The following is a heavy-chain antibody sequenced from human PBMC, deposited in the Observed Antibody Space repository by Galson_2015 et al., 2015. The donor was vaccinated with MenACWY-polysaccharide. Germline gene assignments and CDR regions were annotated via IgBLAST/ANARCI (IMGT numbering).Heavy chain of an antibody. J-gene: IGHJ4*02. CDR2: IFHSGTT. V-gene: IGHV4-38-2*01. Sequence: TLSLTCAVSDYSIRSGYFWGWIRQPPGKGLEWIASIFHSGTTYYNPSLKSRVTISVDTSTNQFSLKLSSVTAADTAVYYCARVEKYSGSFYILYWGQGTLVTVSS. CDR3: ARVEKYSGSFYILY. D-gene: IGHD1-26*01. CDR1: DYSIRSGYF.